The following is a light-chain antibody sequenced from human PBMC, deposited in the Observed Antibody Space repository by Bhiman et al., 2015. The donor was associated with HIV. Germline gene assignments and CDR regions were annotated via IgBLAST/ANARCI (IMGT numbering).Light chain of an antibody. J-gene: IGLJ3*02. CDR3: AAWDDSLNGFWV. CDR1: SSNIGNNT. Sequence: QSVLTQPPSASGTPGQRVTISCSGSSSNIGNNTVNWYQHLPGTAPKLLIYRNNQRPSGVPDRFSGSKSGTSASLAISGLQAEDEADYYCAAWDDSLNGFWVFGGGTKVTVL. CDR2: RNN. V-gene: IGLV1-44*01.